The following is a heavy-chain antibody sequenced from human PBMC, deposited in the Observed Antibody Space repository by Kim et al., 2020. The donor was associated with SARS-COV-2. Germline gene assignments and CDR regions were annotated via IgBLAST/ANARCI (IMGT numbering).Heavy chain of an antibody. CDR2: T. Sequence: TKYSQKCGGRDTITRDTTASPAYMEVSSLRSEDTAVYYCARGSGWAFDYWGQGTLVTVAS. D-gene: IGHD6-19*01. CDR3: ARGSGWAFDY. V-gene: IGHV1-3*01. J-gene: IGHJ4*02.